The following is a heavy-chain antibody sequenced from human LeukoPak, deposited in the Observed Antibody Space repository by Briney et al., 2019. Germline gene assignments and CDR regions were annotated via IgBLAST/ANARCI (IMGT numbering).Heavy chain of an antibody. CDR1: GFTFSKFW. CDR2: VSATGYTT. Sequence: GGSLRLSCAASGFTFSKFWMSWVRQAPGKGLEWVSYVSATGYTTSYADSVKGRFTISRDNAKNTVFLQMNSLRAEDTAVYYCAKGAVGKSESSGYPPYFDYWGQGTLVTVSS. V-gene: IGHV3-23*01. CDR3: AKGAVGKSESSGYPPYFDY. J-gene: IGHJ4*02. D-gene: IGHD3-22*01.